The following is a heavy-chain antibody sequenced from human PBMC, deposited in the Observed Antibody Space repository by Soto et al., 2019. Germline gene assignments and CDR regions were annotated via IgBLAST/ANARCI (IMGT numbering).Heavy chain of an antibody. D-gene: IGHD2-15*01. CDR1: GYTFTSYG. CDR3: ARGGYCSGGSCYSNSGGYYCDY. Sequence: ASVKVSCKASGYTFTSYGISWVRQAPGQGLEWMGWISAYNGNTNYAQKLQGRVTMTTDTSTSTAYMELRSLRSDDTAVYYCARGGYCSGGSCYSNSGGYYCDYWGQGTLVTVSS. V-gene: IGHV1-18*01. J-gene: IGHJ4*02. CDR2: ISAYNGNT.